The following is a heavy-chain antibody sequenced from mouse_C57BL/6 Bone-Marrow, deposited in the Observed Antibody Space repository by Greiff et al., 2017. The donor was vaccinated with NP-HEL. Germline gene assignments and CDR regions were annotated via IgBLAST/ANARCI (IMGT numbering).Heavy chain of an antibody. V-gene: IGHV5-12*01. D-gene: IGHD2-2*01. CDR3: ANGYDNAMDY. CDR1: GFTFSDYY. Sequence: EVKLVESGGGLVQPGGSLKLSCAASGFTFSDYYMYWVRQTPEKRLEWVAYISNGGGSTYYPDTVKGRFTISRDNAKNTLYLQMSRLKSEDTAMYYCANGYDNAMDYWGQGTSVTVSS. CDR2: ISNGGGST. J-gene: IGHJ4*01.